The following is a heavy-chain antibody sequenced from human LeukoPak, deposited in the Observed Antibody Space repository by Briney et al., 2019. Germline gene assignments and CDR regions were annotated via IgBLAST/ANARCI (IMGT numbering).Heavy chain of an antibody. CDR3: ARLIGDYYDNSRSSYWHGHLDY. CDR1: GYTFTRNY. V-gene: IGHV1-46*01. J-gene: IGHJ4*02. Sequence: ASVKVSCKASGYTFTRNYINWLRQATGQGLEWTGMIDPSGGGTAYAQKFQDRVTMTSDTSTSTVYMELNSLRSEDTAVYYCARLIGDYYDNSRSSYWHGHLDYWGQGALVTVSS. D-gene: IGHD3-22*01. CDR2: IDPSGGGT.